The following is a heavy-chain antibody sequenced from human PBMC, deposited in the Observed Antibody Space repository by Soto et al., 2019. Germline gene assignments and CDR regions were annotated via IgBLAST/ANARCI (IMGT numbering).Heavy chain of an antibody. Sequence: PGGSLRLSCAASGFTFSSYVMSWVRQAPGKGLEWVSAISGSGGNTYYADSVKGRFTISRDNSKNTLFLQMNSVRAEDTALYFCAKEMGDYYDSSGPWFDPWGQGTLVTV. CDR2: ISGSGGNT. CDR1: GFTFSSYV. J-gene: IGHJ5*02. CDR3: AKEMGDYYDSSGPWFDP. V-gene: IGHV3-23*01. D-gene: IGHD3-22*01.